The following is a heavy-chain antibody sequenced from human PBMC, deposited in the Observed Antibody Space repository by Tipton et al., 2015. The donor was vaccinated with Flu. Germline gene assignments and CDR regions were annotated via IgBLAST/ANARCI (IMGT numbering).Heavy chain of an antibody. D-gene: IGHD2-15*01. CDR1: GDSISIGSHY. CDR3: ARDYCSGGICYPDY. J-gene: IGHJ4*02. Sequence: TLSLTCNVSGDSISIGSHYWNWIRQPAGKGLEWIGRIYTSGSTTYNPSLKSRVTISIDTSKNQFSLKLSSVTAADTAVYYCARDYCSGGICYPDYWGQGTLVAVSS. V-gene: IGHV4-61*02. CDR2: IYTSGST.